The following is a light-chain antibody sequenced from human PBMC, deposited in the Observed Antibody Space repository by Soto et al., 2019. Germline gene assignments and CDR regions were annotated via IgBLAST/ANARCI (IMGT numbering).Light chain of an antibody. Sequence: SYELTQPPSVSVAPEKTTTITCGGNNIGDKRVHWYRQKPGQAPVLLISYDSDRPSGIPKRFSGFNSVNTATLTISRVEAGDEADYDCQVWDIMTDNYVFGGGTKLTVL. CDR3: QVWDIMTDNYV. CDR2: YDS. V-gene: IGLV3-21*04. CDR1: NIGDKR. J-gene: IGLJ2*01.